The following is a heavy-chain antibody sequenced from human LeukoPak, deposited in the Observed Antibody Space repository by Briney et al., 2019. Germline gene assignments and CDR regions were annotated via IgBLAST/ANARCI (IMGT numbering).Heavy chain of an antibody. J-gene: IGHJ4*02. D-gene: IGHD3-16*01. V-gene: IGHV3-23*01. CDR3: ARDGGYRDYFDY. Sequence: GGSLRLSCAASGFTSSSSAMSWVRQAPGKGLEWVSSISGGGTSSTYYADSVKGRFTISRDNSKNTLYLQMNSLRAEDTAVYYCARDGGYRDYFDYWGQGTLVTVSS. CDR1: GFTSSSSA. CDR2: ISGGGTSST.